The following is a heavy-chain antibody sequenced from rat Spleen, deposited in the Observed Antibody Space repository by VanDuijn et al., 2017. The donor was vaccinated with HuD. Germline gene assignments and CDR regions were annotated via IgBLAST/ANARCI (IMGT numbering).Heavy chain of an antibody. Sequence: EVQLQESGPGLVKPSQSLSLTCSVTVYSITSSYRWSWIRKFPGNKLEWMGYINSEGTTNYNPSLKSRISITRDTSKNQFFLQLTSVTAEDTATYYCARGPYSSAYFAFWGQGTLVTVSS. J-gene: IGHJ3*01. V-gene: IGHV3-3*01. CDR3: ARGPYSSAYFAF. CDR2: INSEGTT. D-gene: IGHD1-2*01. CDR1: VYSITSSYR.